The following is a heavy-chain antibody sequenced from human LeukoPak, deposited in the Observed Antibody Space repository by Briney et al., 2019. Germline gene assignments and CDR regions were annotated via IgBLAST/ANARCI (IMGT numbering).Heavy chain of an antibody. J-gene: IGHJ5*02. V-gene: IGHV4-34*01. D-gene: IGHD2-2*01. CDR1: GGSFSGYY. CDR3: ARGRRSLVVVPAAAGFGP. Sequence: SETLSLTCAVYGGSFSGYYWSWIRQPPGKGLEWIGEINHSGSNNYNPSLKSRVTISVDTSKNQFSLKLSSVTAADTAVYYCARGRRSLVVVPAAAGFGPWGQGTLVTVSS. CDR2: INHSGSN.